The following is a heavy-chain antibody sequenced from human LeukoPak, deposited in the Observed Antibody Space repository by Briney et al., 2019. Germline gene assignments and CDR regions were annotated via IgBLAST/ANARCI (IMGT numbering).Heavy chain of an antibody. Sequence: GGSLRLSCAASGFIFSDYYMSWIRQAPGKGLEWVASIKQDGSEKYYVDSVKGRFTISRDNAKNTLYLQMDSLRAEDTGVYYCARSNQADDYWGQGTLVTVSS. D-gene: IGHD1-14*01. CDR1: GFIFSDYY. V-gene: IGHV3-7*01. CDR3: ARSNQADDY. J-gene: IGHJ4*02. CDR2: IKQDGSEK.